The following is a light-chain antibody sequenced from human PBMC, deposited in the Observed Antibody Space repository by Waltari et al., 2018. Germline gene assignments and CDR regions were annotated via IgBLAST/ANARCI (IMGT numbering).Light chain of an antibody. Sequence: DIQMTQSPSSVSASVGDRVTITCRASQGISSWLAWYQQKPGKGPKLLIYAASSLQIGVPSRFSGSGSGTHFTLTISSLQPEDFSTYYCQQANTNTFPPTFGQGTKVEIK. V-gene: IGKV1-12*02. CDR1: QGISSW. CDR2: AAS. CDR3: QQANTNTFPPT. J-gene: IGKJ1*01.